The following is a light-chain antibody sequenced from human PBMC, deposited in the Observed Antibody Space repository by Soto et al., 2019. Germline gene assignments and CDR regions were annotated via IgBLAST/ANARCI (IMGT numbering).Light chain of an antibody. CDR2: GAS. CDR3: QQYNNWPRT. Sequence: EIVLTQSPATLSVSPGERATLSCRASQSVSSYLAWYQQKPGQAPRLLIYGASPRATGIPGRFSGSGSGTEFTLTISSLQSEDFAVYYCQQYNNWPRTFGQGTKVDI. V-gene: IGKV3-15*01. CDR1: QSVSSY. J-gene: IGKJ1*01.